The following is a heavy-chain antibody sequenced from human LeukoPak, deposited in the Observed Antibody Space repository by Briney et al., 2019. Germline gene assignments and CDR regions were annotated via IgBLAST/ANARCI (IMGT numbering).Heavy chain of an antibody. Sequence: ASVKVSCKASGYTFTSYGISWVRQAPGQGLEWMGWISAYNGNTNYAQKLQGRVTMTTGTSTSTAYMELRSLRSDDTAVYYCARDPRELRGYSGYDSPNYYYYYGMDVWGQGTTVTVSS. D-gene: IGHD5-12*01. V-gene: IGHV1-18*01. CDR3: ARDPRELRGYSGYDSPNYYYYYGMDV. J-gene: IGHJ6*02. CDR1: GYTFTSYG. CDR2: ISAYNGNT.